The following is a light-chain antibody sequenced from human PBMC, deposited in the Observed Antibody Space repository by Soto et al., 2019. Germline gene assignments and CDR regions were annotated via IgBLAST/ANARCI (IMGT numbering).Light chain of an antibody. CDR3: QQYNNWPRT. CDR1: QTISSW. Sequence: DIQMAQSSSALSASVGDRVTITCRASQTISSWLAWYQQKPGEAPRLLIYQASSLETEVPSRFSGSGSGTEFTLTISSLQPGDVATYCCQQYNNWPRTFGQGTKLDI. J-gene: IGKJ1*01. V-gene: IGKV1-5*03. CDR2: QAS.